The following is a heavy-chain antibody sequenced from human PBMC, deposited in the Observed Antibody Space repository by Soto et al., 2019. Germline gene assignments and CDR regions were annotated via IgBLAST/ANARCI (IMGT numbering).Heavy chain of an antibody. V-gene: IGHV4-59*01. CDR1: GGSISSYY. J-gene: IGHJ3*02. CDR3: ASQRGMATMGNDAFDI. CDR2: IYYSGST. D-gene: IGHD5-12*01. Sequence: PSETLSLTCTVSGGSISSYYWSWIRQPPGKGLEWIGYIYYSGSTNYNPSLKSRVTISVDTSKNQFSLKLGSVTAADTAVYYCASQRGMATMGNDAFDIWGQGTMVTVSS.